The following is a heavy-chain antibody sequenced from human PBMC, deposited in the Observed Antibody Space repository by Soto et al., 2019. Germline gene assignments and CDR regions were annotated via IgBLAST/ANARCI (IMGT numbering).Heavy chain of an antibody. V-gene: IGHV3-30-3*01. D-gene: IGHD3-3*01. J-gene: IGHJ4*02. CDR1: GFTFSSYA. CDR3: ARDKGDLRFLEWSYYFAY. Sequence: HPGGSLRLSCTASGFTFSSYAMHWVRQAPGKGLEWVAVISYDGSNKYYADSVKGRFTISRDNSKNTLYLQMNSLRAEDTAVYYCARDKGDLRFLEWSYYFAYWGQGTPVTVSS. CDR2: ISYDGSNK.